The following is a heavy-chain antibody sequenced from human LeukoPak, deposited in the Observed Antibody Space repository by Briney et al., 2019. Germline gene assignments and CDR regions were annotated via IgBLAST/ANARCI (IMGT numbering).Heavy chain of an antibody. CDR2: ISSSSSTI. J-gene: IGHJ6*03. V-gene: IGHV3-48*01. CDR1: GFTFSSYE. D-gene: IGHD1-26*01. CDR3: ARDYSGSYYYYYYYMDV. Sequence: GGSLRLSCAASGFTFSSYEMNWVRQAPGKGLEWVSYISSSSSTIYYADSVKGRFTISRDNAKNSLYLQMNSLRAEDTAVYYCARDYSGSYYYYYYYMDVWGKGTTVTVSS.